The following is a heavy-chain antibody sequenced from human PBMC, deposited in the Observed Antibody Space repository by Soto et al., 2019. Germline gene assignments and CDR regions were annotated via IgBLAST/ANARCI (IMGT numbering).Heavy chain of an antibody. Sequence: EVQLVESGGVVVQPGGSLRLSCAASGFTFDDYTMHWVRQAPGKGLEWVSLISWDGGSTYYADSVKGRFTISRDNSKNSLYLQMNSLRTEYTALYYCAKDSLPLKGPLRSVDWFDPWGQGTLVTVSS. D-gene: IGHD5-12*01. CDR1: GFTFDDYT. CDR3: AKDSLPLKGPLRSVDWFDP. V-gene: IGHV3-43*01. J-gene: IGHJ5*02. CDR2: ISWDGGST.